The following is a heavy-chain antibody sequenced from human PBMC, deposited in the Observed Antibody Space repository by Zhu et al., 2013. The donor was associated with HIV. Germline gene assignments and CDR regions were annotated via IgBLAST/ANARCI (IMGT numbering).Heavy chain of an antibody. J-gene: IGHJ4*02. CDR2: ISPSSAHI. V-gene: IGHV3-21*06. Sequence: ATGKGLEWVSSISPSSAHIYYADSVKGRFTISRDNAKNSLYLYMSNLRAEDTAVYYCARADASGKYFFDLWGQGTLVTASS. D-gene: IGHD3-16*01. CDR3: ARADASGKYFFDL.